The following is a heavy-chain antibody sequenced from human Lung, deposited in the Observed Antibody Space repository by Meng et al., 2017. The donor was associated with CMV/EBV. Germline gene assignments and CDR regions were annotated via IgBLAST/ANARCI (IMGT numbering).Heavy chain of an antibody. CDR2: INSGGTTT. J-gene: IGHJ5*02. CDR1: GFSFSIYC. V-gene: IGHV3-74*01. CDR3: ARDVMGWFDP. Sequence: VQLVESGGVLVQPGESLRLSLLASGFSFSIYCMHWVRQSPGKGLVWVARINSGGTTTTYADSVKGRFTISRDNAKNTLYLQMNSLRGEDTAVYYCARDVMGWFDPWGQGALVTVSS. D-gene: IGHD2-8*01.